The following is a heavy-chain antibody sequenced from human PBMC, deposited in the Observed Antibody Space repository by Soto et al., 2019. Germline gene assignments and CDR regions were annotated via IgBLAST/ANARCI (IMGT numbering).Heavy chain of an antibody. CDR1: GFTFSRDS. CDR2: ISCSSSYI. D-gene: IGHD3-3*01. J-gene: IGHJ6*02. CDR3: ARDPVAGLKYYDFWSGYSECYREYRNDV. V-gene: IGHV3-21*01. Sequence: PGGTLRLSCAASGFTFSRDSMTWVRQAPGKGLEWVSSISCSSSYIYYADSVKGRFTISRDNAKNSLYLQMNSLTAEDTDVYYCARDPVAGLKYYDFWSGYSECYREYRNDVSGQGPAVTVS.